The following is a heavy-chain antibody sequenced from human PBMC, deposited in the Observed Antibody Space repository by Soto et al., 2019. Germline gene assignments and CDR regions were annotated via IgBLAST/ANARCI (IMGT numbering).Heavy chain of an antibody. CDR2: IIPIVGTA. V-gene: IGHV1-69*13. J-gene: IGHJ6*02. CDR3: AREYRKYDSSGYFYGMDV. D-gene: IGHD3-22*01. Sequence: GASVKVSCKASGGTFSSYAISWVRQAPGRGLEWMGGIIPIVGTANYAQKFQGRVTITADESTSTAYMELSSLRSEDTAVYYCAREYRKYDSSGYFYGMDVWGQGTTVTVSS. CDR1: GGTFSSYA.